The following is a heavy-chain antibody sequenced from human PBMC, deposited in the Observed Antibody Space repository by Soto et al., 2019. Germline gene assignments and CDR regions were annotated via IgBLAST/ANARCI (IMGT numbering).Heavy chain of an antibody. CDR3: AREDCISTSCYLADY. D-gene: IGHD2-2*01. CDR1: GYTNTSYG. CDR2: ISAYNGNT. J-gene: IGHJ4*02. Sequence: ASVKVSCKASGYTNTSYGISWVRQAPGQGLEWMGRISAYNGNTNYAQKLQGRVTMTTDTSTSTAYMELRSLSSDDTAVYYCAREDCISTSCYLADYWGQGTLVTVS. V-gene: IGHV1-18*01.